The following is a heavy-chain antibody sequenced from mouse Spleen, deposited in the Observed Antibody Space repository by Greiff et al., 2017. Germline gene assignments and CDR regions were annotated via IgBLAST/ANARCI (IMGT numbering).Heavy chain of an antibody. Sequence: VQLKESGPELVKPGASVKISCKASGYSFTGYYMNWVKQSPEKSLEWIGEINPSTGGTTYNQKSKAKATLTVDKSSSTAYMQLKSLTSEDSAVYYCARGDYDGAWFAYWGQGTLVTVSA. CDR2: INPSTGGT. J-gene: IGHJ3*01. V-gene: IGHV1-42*01. D-gene: IGHD2-4*01. CDR3: ARGDYDGAWFAY. CDR1: GYSFTGYY.